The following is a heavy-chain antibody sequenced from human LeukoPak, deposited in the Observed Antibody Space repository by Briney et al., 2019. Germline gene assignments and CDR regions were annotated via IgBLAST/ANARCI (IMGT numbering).Heavy chain of an antibody. Sequence: ASVKVSCKASGGTFSSHAISWVRQAPGQGLEWMGGIIPIFGTANYAQKFQGRVTITTDESTSTAYMELSSLRSEDTAVYYCARDQDGYSSSSSPDWGQEPWSPSPQ. V-gene: IGHV1-69*05. CDR2: IIPIFGTA. J-gene: IGHJ4*01. CDR3: ARDQDGYSSSSSPD. CDR1: GGTFSSHA. D-gene: IGHD6-6*01.